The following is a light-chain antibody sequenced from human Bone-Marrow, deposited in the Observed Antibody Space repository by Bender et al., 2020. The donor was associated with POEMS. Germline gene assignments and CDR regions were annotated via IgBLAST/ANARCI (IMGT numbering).Light chain of an antibody. V-gene: IGLV3-21*02. CDR1: SIGRKT. Sequence: SYVVTQPPSVSVAPGQTARLTCGGDSIGRKTVHWYQQKAGQAPVLVVHDDSARPSGIPERFSGSNSGNTATLTMSRVEAGDEADYFCQVWDTLRDHWVFGGGTKVTVL. CDR3: QVWDTLRDHWV. CDR2: DDS. J-gene: IGLJ3*02.